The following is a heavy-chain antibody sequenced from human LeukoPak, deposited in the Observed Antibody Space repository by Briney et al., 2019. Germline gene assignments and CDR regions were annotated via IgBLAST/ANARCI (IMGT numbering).Heavy chain of an antibody. Sequence: GGSLRLSCAASGYTFSSYSMNWVRQAPGEGLEWVSYISSGSDAKHYADSVKGRFVISRDNAKKSLYLQLNSLRDEDTAVYYCARAESNGVWYGMDVWGQGTPVTVSS. CDR2: ISSGSDAK. J-gene: IGHJ6*02. V-gene: IGHV3-48*02. CDR1: GYTFSSYS. D-gene: IGHD3-10*01. CDR3: ARAESNGVWYGMDV.